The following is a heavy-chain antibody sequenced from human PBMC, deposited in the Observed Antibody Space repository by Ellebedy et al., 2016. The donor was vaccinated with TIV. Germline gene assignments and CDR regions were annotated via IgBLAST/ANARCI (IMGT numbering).Heavy chain of an antibody. Sequence: MPSETLSLTCTVSGGSISSSSYYWSWIRQPPEKGLEWIGEINHSGSTNYNPSLKSRVTISVDTSKNQFSLKLSSVTAADTTVYYCARGKGQDCSGGTCYVTLRYFDLWGRGTLVTVSS. CDR2: INHSGST. V-gene: IGHV4-39*07. CDR1: GGSISSSSYY. D-gene: IGHD2-15*01. CDR3: ARGKGQDCSGGTCYVTLRYFDL. J-gene: IGHJ2*01.